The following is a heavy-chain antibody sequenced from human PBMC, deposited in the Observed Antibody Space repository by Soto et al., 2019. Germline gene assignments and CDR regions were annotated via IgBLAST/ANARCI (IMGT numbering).Heavy chain of an antibody. CDR2: ISAYNGNT. D-gene: IGHD4-17*01. J-gene: IGHJ3*02. V-gene: IGHV1-18*01. Sequence: ASVKVSCKASGYTFTSXGISWVRQAPGQGLEWMGWISAYNGNTIYAQKLQGRVTMTTDTSTSTAYMELRSLRSDDTAVYYCARDPAVTHDAFDIWGQGTMVTVSS. CDR1: GYTFTSXG. CDR3: ARDPAVTHDAFDI.